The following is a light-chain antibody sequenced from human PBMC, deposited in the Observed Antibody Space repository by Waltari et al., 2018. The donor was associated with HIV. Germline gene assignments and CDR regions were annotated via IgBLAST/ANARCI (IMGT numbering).Light chain of an antibody. CDR3: QQYATSPELT. J-gene: IGKJ4*01. V-gene: IGKV3-20*01. Sequence: EIVLTQSPDTLSLSPGERATLSCTARQDVISGYLAWYQQKPGRAPRLVISSASSRAVGIPDRFSGSGSGTHFTLTISRVEPEDFAVYFCQQYATSPELTFGGGTKLEI. CDR1: QDVISGY. CDR2: SAS.